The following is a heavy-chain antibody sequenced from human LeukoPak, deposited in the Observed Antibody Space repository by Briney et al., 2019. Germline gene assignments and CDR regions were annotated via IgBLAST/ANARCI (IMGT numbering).Heavy chain of an antibody. CDR1: GFTFSSYG. Sequence: GGSLRLSCAASGFTFSSYGMHWVRQAPGKGLEWVAFIRYDGSNKYYADSVKGRFTISRDNSKNTLYLQMNSLRAEDTAVYYCAKNPEPRGYSYAPDACDIWGQGTMVTVSS. J-gene: IGHJ3*02. D-gene: IGHD5-18*01. CDR2: IRYDGSNK. CDR3: AKNPEPRGYSYAPDACDI. V-gene: IGHV3-30*02.